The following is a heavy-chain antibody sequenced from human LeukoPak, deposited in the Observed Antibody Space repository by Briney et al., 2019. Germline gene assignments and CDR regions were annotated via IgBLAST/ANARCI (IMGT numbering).Heavy chain of an antibody. CDR2: ISGSGGST. Sequence: GGSLRLSCAASGFTFSSYGMSWVRQAPGKGLEWVSAISGSGGSTYYADSVKGRFTISRDNSKNTLYLQMNSLRAEDTAVYYCAKGPNIAAGSFDAFDIWGQGTMVTVSS. D-gene: IGHD6-25*01. J-gene: IGHJ3*02. CDR3: AKGPNIAAGSFDAFDI. V-gene: IGHV3-23*01. CDR1: GFTFSSYG.